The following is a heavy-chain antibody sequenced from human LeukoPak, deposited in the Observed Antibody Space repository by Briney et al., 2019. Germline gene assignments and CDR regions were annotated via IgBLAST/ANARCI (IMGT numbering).Heavy chain of an antibody. D-gene: IGHD6-13*01. CDR3: ARVVAAAGNNWFDP. Sequence: PSETLSLTCAVSGDSISSGGYSWSWIRQTPGKGLEWIAYIHDSGSTYNNPSLKSRLSISIDTSKNQFSLKLNSVTAADAAVYYCARVVAAAGNNWFDPWGQGTLVTVSS. V-gene: IGHV4-30-4*07. J-gene: IGHJ5*02. CDR1: GDSISSGGYS. CDR2: IHDSGST.